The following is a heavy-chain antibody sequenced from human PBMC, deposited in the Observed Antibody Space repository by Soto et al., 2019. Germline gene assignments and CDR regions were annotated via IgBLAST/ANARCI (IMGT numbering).Heavy chain of an antibody. CDR1: GYTFTGYY. Sequence: ASVKVSCKASGYTFTGYYMHWVRQAPGQGLEWMGWINPNSGGTNYAQKFQDWVTMTRDTSISTAYMELSRLRSDDTAVYYCARDRRDYGDYLHGMDVWGQGTTVTVSS. J-gene: IGHJ6*02. CDR2: INPNSGGT. CDR3: ARDRRDYGDYLHGMDV. V-gene: IGHV1-2*04. D-gene: IGHD4-17*01.